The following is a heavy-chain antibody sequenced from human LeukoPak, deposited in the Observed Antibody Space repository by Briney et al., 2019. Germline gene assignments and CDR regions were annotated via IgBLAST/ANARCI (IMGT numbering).Heavy chain of an antibody. CDR2: IWYDGSNK. D-gene: IGHD3-10*01. J-gene: IGHJ3*02. CDR1: GFTFSSYG. Sequence: GRSLRLSCAASGFTFSSYGMHWVRQAPGKGLEWVAVIWYDGSNKYYADSVKGRFTISRDNSKNTLYLQMNSLRAEDTAVYYCARELPRSYGPIDAFDIWGQGTMVTVSS. V-gene: IGHV3-33*01. CDR3: ARELPRSYGPIDAFDI.